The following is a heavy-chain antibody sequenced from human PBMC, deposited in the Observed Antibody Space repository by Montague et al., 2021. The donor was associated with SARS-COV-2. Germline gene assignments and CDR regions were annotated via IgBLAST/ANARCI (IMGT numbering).Heavy chain of an antibody. J-gene: IGHJ3*02. CDR1: GSSVRSYF. Sequence: SETLSLTCIVSGSSVRSYFWSWIRQPPGKGLEWIGSIYDSGSTYYNPSLKSRVTISVDTSKNHFSLKLSSVTAADTAVYYCARRGRKLLPVATTIGGFDIWGQGTMVTVSS. CDR3: ARRGRKLLPVATTIGGFDI. CDR2: IYDSGST. V-gene: IGHV4-39*02. D-gene: IGHD5-12*01.